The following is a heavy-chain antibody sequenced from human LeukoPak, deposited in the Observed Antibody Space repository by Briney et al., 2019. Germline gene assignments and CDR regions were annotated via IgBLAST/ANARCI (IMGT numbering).Heavy chain of an antibody. D-gene: IGHD3-22*01. V-gene: IGHV1-2*02. Sequence: ASAKVSCKASGYTFTGYYMHWVRQAPGQGLEWMGWINPNSGGTNYAQKFQGRVTMTRDTSISTAYMELSRLRSDDTAVYYCARVDSSGYYALDYWGQGTLVTVSS. CDR2: INPNSGGT. J-gene: IGHJ4*02. CDR1: GYTFTGYY. CDR3: ARVDSSGYYALDY.